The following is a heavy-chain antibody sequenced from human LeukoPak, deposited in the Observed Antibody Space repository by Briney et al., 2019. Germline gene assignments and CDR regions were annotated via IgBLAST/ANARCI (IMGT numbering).Heavy chain of an antibody. CDR1: GGSMGSDIYY. Sequence: SETLSLTCTGSGGSMGSDIYYWTWIRQPAGKGLEWIGRIIASGVSNYNPSLEGRLTISVDTAKNEFSLQLTSVTVADTAVYFCARDRGLTTARGAPSWFDPWGQGTLVTVSS. V-gene: IGHV4-61*02. D-gene: IGHD3-10*01. CDR3: ARDRGLTTARGAPSWFDP. CDR2: IIASGVS. J-gene: IGHJ5*02.